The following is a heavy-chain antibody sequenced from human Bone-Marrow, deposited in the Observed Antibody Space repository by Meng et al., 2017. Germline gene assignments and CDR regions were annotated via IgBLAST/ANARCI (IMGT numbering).Heavy chain of an antibody. J-gene: IGHJ4*02. D-gene: IGHD4-23*01. CDR2: TYHRSKRSKWYN. Sequence: QVQLQQSGPGLVKPSQTLSLTCAISGDSVSSNSAAWNWIRQSPSRGLEWLGRTYHRSKRSKWYNDYAVSVKSRITINPDTSKNQFSLQLNSVTPEDTAVYYCAGGDNSGDYWGQGTLVTVSS. CDR3: AGGDNSGDY. V-gene: IGHV6-1*01. CDR1: GDSVSSNSAA.